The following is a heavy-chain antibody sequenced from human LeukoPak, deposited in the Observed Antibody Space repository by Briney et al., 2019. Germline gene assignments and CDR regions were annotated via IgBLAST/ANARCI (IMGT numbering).Heavy chain of an antibody. J-gene: IGHJ4*02. V-gene: IGHV3-30*18. CDR2: ISYDGSNK. D-gene: IGHD3-22*01. CDR1: GFTFSSYG. CDR3: AKDLDYYDSSGTGMALGY. Sequence: PGRSLRLSCAASGFTFSSYGMHWVRQAPGKGLEWVAVISYDGSNKYYADSVKGRFTISRDNSKNTLYLQMNSLRAEDTAVYYCAKDLDYYDSSGTGMALGYWRQGTLVTVS.